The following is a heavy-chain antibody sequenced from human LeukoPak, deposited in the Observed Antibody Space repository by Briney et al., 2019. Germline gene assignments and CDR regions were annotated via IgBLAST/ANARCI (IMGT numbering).Heavy chain of an antibody. CDR2: IHYTGST. CDR3: ARTGGDCSSGLCYYAMDV. CDR1: GGSISGSH. D-gene: IGHD2-21*02. Sequence: SETLSLTCLVSGGSISGSHWSWIRQPPGKGLEWIGYIHYTGSTDYSPSLRSRVTLSIDMSKNQFSLRLSSVTAADTAVYYCARTGGDCSSGLCYYAMDVWGQGTTVTVS. V-gene: IGHV4-59*01. J-gene: IGHJ6*02.